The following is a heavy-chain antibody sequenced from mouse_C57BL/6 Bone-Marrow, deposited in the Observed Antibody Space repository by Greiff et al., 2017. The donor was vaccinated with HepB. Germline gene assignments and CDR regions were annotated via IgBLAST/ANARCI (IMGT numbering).Heavy chain of an antibody. V-gene: IGHV1-74*01. CDR3: ARHEEEGYYYGSSSAWFAY. J-gene: IGHJ3*01. CDR2: IHPSDSDT. D-gene: IGHD1-1*01. CDR1: GYTFTSYW. Sequence: QVQLQQPGAELVKPGASVKMSCKASGYTFTSYWITWVKQRPGQGLEWIGRIHPSDSDTNYNQKFKGKATLTVDKSSSTVYMELSRLTSEDSAVYFCARHEEEGYYYGSSSAWFAYWGQGTLVTVSA.